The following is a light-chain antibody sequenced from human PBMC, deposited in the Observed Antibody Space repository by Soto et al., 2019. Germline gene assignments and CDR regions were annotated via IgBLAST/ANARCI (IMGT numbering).Light chain of an antibody. Sequence: QLVLTQPASVSGSPGQSITISCTGTSSDVGGYNYVSWYQQHPGKAPKLMIYDVSNRPSGVSNRFSGSKSGNTASLTISGLQDEDEADYYCSSYTSSSTVVFGAGTKLTVL. V-gene: IGLV2-14*01. CDR1: SSDVGGYNY. CDR3: SSYTSSSTVV. J-gene: IGLJ1*01. CDR2: DVS.